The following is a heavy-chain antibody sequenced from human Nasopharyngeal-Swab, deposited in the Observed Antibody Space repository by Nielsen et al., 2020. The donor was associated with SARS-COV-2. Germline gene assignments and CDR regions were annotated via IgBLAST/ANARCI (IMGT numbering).Heavy chain of an antibody. J-gene: IGHJ4*02. D-gene: IGHD3-16*01. CDR2: ISWNSGSI. CDR1: GFTFDDYA. CDR3: AKDRKLRAGGVDY. V-gene: IGHV3-9*01. Sequence: GGSLRLSCAASGFTFDDYAMHWVRQAPGKGLEWVSGISWNSGSIGYADSVKGRFIISRDNAKNSLYLQMNSLRAEDTALYYCAKDRKLRAGGVDYWGQGTLVTVSS.